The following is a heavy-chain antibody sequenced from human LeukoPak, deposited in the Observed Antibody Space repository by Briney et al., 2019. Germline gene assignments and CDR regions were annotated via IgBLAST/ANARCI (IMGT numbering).Heavy chain of an antibody. CDR3: AREGDRGVTAFDI. D-gene: IGHD3-10*01. CDR2: INPNSGGT. Sequence: ASVKVSCKVSGYTFTGYYMHWVRQAPGQGLEWMGWINPNSGGTNYAQKFQGRVTMTRDTSISTAYMELSRLRSDDTAVYYCAREGDRGVTAFDIWGQGTMVTVSS. J-gene: IGHJ3*02. V-gene: IGHV1-2*02. CDR1: GYTFTGYY.